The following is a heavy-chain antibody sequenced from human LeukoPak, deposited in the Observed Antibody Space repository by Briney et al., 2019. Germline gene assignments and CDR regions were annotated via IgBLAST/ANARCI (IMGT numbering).Heavy chain of an antibody. D-gene: IGHD3-10*01. CDR1: GGTSSSYA. J-gene: IGHJ4*02. V-gene: IGHV1-69*13. CDR2: IIPIFGTA. Sequence: ASVKVSCKASGGTSSSYAISWVRQAPGQGLEWMGGIIPIFGTANYAQEFQGRVTITADESTTTAYMELSSLRSEDTAVYYCARGAGKYIDSSLDYWGQGTLVTVSS. CDR3: ARGAGKYIDSSLDY.